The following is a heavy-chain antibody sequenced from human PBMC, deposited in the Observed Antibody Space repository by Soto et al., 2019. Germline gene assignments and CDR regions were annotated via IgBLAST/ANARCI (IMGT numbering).Heavy chain of an antibody. J-gene: IGHJ4*02. CDR3: ARDPSTGYADY. CDR1: GFTFSDYA. V-gene: IGHV3-23*01. Sequence: EVQLLESGGDLVQPGGSLRLSCTASGFTFSDYAMNWVRQAPGKGVEWVSTISSSGDSTYYPDSVKGRFTISRDNSKNALSLQMNSLRAEDTAVYYCARDPSTGYADYWGQGTLATVSS. CDR2: ISSSGDST. D-gene: IGHD3-9*01.